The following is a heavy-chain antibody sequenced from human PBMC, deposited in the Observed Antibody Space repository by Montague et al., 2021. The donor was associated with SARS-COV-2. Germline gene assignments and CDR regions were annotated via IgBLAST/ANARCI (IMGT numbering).Heavy chain of an antibody. CDR1: GFTFSSYG. J-gene: IGHJ4*02. D-gene: IGHD3-3*01. Sequence: SLRLSCEASGFTFSSYGMHRVRQAPGKGLEWVAVIWYDGSNKYYSDSVKVRFTISRDNSKNTLYLQMNRLRAEDTAVYYCAREAEIFGVVISPLFYWGQGTLVTVSS. CDR3: AREAEIFGVVISPLFY. CDR2: IWYDGSNK. V-gene: IGHV3-33*01.